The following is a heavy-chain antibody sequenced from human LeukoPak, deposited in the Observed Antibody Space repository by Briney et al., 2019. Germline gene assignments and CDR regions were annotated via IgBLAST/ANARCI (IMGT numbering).Heavy chain of an antibody. D-gene: IGHD3-10*01. J-gene: IGHJ4*02. CDR3: AKMVRGSGSPN. CDR2: INHSGST. V-gene: IGHV4-34*01. Sequence: SETLSLTCAVYGGSFSGYYWSWIRQPPGKGLEWIGEINHSGSTNYNPSLKSRVTISVDTSKNQFSLKLSSVTAADTAVYYCAKMVRGSGSPNWGQGTLVTVSS. CDR1: GGSFSGYY.